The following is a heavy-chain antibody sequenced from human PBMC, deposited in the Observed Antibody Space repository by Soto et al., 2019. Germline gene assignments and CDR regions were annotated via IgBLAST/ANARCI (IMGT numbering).Heavy chain of an antibody. D-gene: IGHD5-18*01. Sequence: QVQLVQSGAEVKKPGASVKVSCQASGYTFTSYAMHWVRQAPGQSLEWMGWINAGNGNTKYSQKFQGRVTITRDTSASTAYMELSSLRSEDTAVYYCARDPGYSYGPKDYYYGMDVWGQGTTVTVSS. CDR1: GYTFTSYA. V-gene: IGHV1-3*01. CDR3: ARDPGYSYGPKDYYYGMDV. CDR2: INAGNGNT. J-gene: IGHJ6*02.